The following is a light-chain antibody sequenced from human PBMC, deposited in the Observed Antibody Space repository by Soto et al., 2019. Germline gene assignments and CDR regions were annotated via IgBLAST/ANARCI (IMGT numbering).Light chain of an antibody. CDR2: DAS. Sequence: EIVLTQSPATLSLSPGERATLSCRASQSVGRYLAWYQQKPGQAPRLLIYDASNRATGIPARFSGSGSGTDFTLTIRSLEPEDFAVYYCQQRRNWPPYTFGQGTKLEIK. V-gene: IGKV3-11*01. J-gene: IGKJ2*01. CDR3: QQRRNWPPYT. CDR1: QSVGRY.